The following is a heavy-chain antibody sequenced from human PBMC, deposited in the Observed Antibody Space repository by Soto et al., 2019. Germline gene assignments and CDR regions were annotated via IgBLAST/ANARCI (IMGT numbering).Heavy chain of an antibody. CDR3: VKEIAARIH. CDR2: ISWNSARI. J-gene: IGHJ4*02. D-gene: IGHD2-15*01. Sequence: GGSLRLSCAASGFTFNYHAMHWVRQAPGKGLEWVSGISWNSARITYADSVKGRFTIPRDNDKNSLYLQMNGLRDDDTALYFCVKEIAARIHWGQGTLVTVSS. CDR1: GFTFNYHA. V-gene: IGHV3-9*01.